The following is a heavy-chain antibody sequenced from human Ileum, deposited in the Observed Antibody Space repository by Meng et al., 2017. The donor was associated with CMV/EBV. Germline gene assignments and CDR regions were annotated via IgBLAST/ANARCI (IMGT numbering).Heavy chain of an antibody. CDR3: ARASPQRRFLSY. CDR1: NSAFSDYY. V-gene: IGHV4-34*01. CDR2: INNRGST. Sequence: QVQLQQWGAGQLKPSETLSAGCAVQNSAFSDYYWTWIRQSPGKGLEWIGEINNRGSTNYNPSLKSRVTISIDTSRNQFSLKLTSMTAADTAVYYCARASPQRRFLSYWGQGTLVTVSS. J-gene: IGHJ4*02. D-gene: IGHD3-3*01.